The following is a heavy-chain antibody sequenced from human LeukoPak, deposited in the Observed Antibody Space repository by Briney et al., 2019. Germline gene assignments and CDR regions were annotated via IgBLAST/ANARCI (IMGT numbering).Heavy chain of an antibody. V-gene: IGHV3-30-3*01. D-gene: IGHD3-10*01. CDR1: GFTFRTYA. CDR3: ARGPDPVVRGPRRAFDL. J-gene: IGHJ3*01. CDR2: VSYDGNIQ. Sequence: GRSLRLSCAAAGFTFRTYAMHWVRQAPGKGLEWVAVVSYDGNIQDYTDSVTGRFFISRDDSKTTMHLQMNSLRVDDTALYFCARGPDPVVRGPRRAFDLWGQGTMVPVSS.